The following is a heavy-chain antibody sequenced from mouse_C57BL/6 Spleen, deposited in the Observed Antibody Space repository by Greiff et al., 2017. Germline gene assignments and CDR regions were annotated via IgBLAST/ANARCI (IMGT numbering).Heavy chain of an antibody. CDR3: ASLTGRDY. CDR1: GFTFSSYA. D-gene: IGHD4-1*01. V-gene: IGHV5-4*03. Sequence: EVKLVESGGGLVKPGGSLKLSCAASGFTFSSYAMSWVRQTPEKRLEWVATISDGGSYTYYPDNVKGRFTISRDNAKNNLYLQMSHLKSEDTAMYYCASLTGRDYWGQGTTLTVSS. CDR2: ISDGGSYT. J-gene: IGHJ2*01.